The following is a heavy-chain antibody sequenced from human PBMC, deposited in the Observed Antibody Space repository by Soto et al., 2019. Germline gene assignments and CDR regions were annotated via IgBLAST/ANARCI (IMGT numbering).Heavy chain of an antibody. CDR1: GYTFTSYG. D-gene: IGHD3-10*01. Sequence: ASVKVSCKASGYTFTSYGISWVRQAPGQGLEWMGWISAYNGNTNYAQKLQGRVTMTTDTSTSTAYMELRSLRSDDTAVYYCASMVVEDGSGSRKDYYGMDVWGQGTTVTVSS. J-gene: IGHJ6*02. CDR2: ISAYNGNT. V-gene: IGHV1-18*01. CDR3: ASMVVEDGSGSRKDYYGMDV.